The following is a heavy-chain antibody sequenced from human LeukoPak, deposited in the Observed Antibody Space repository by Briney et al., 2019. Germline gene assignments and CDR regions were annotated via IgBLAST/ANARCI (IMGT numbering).Heavy chain of an antibody. CDR1: GFTFTSSA. Sequence: ASVKVSCKASGFTFTSSAVQWVRQARGQSLEWMGWINGGNGDAKYSQNFQGRVTIIRDTSASTAYMELSSLRSEDTAVYYCARVPLHDSSGHYYPHWGQGTLVTVSS. D-gene: IGHD3-22*01. CDR2: INGGNGDA. V-gene: IGHV1-3*01. CDR3: ARVPLHDSSGHYYPH. J-gene: IGHJ1*01.